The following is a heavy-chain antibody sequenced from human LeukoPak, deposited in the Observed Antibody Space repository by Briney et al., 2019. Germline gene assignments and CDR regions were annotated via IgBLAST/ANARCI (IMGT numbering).Heavy chain of an antibody. D-gene: IGHD1-26*01. V-gene: IGHV1-18*01. CDR1: GYTFTSYG. J-gene: IGHJ4*02. Sequence: ASVKVSCKASGYTFTSYGISWVRQAPGQGLEWMGWISAYNGNTNYAQKLQGRVTITTDTSTSTAYMELRSLRSDDTTVYYCARVRVGAGYGYFDYWGQGTLVTVSS. CDR2: ISAYNGNT. CDR3: ARVRVGAGYGYFDY.